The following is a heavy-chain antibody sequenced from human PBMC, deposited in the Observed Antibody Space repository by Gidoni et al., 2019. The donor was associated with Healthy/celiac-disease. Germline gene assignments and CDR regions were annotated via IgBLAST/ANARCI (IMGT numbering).Heavy chain of an antibody. CDR3: ARATVSTGGVDY. CDR2: IYYSAST. J-gene: IGHJ4*02. CDR1: GDSISSSNYY. V-gene: IGHV4-39*01. D-gene: IGHD4-4*01. Sequence: QLQLQESGPGLVKPSATLSLTCTVSGDSISSSNYYWGWIRQPPGKGLEWIGSIYYSASTYYNPSLKSRVTISVDTSKNQCSLKLRSVTAADTAVYYCARATVSTGGVDYWGQGTLVTVSS.